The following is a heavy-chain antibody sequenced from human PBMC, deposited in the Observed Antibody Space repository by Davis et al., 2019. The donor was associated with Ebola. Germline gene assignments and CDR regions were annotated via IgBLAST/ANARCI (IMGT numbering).Heavy chain of an antibody. D-gene: IGHD1-26*01. CDR1: GFTFSSYG. CDR2: ISYDGSNK. V-gene: IGHV3-30*03. J-gene: IGHJ5*02. CDR3: ARDRGWAGWFDP. Sequence: GESLKISCAASGFTFSSYGMHWVRQAPGKGLEWVAVISYDGSNKYYADSVKGRFTISRDNAKNSLYLQMNSLRAEDTAVYYCARDRGWAGWFDPWGQGTLVTVSS.